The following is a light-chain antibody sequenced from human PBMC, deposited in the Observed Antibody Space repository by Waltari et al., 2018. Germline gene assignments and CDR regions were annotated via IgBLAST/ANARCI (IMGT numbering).Light chain of an antibody. V-gene: IGKV4-1*01. CDR1: QSVLYSSNNKNY. J-gene: IGKJ1*01. CDR2: WAS. Sequence: DIVLTQSPDSLAVSLGERATINCRSSQSVLYSSNNKNYLAWYQHKPGQPPKLLIYWASIRVSGVPDRFRGSESGTDLTLTISSLQAEDVAVYYCQQYYSNPLTFGQGTKVEI. CDR3: QQYYSNPLT.